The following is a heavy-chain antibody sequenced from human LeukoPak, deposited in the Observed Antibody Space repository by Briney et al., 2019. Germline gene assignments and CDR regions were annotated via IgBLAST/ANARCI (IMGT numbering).Heavy chain of an antibody. CDR1: GFTFSSYS. J-gene: IGHJ4*02. D-gene: IGHD6-19*01. CDR3: AKFCSMIVSSGWSDFDY. Sequence: GGSLRLSCAASGFTFSSYSMNWVRQAPGKGLEWVSSISSSSSYIYYADSVKGRFTISRDNAKNSLYLQMNSLRAEDTAVYYCAKFCSMIVSSGWSDFDYWGQGTLVTVSS. CDR2: ISSSSSYI. V-gene: IGHV3-21*04.